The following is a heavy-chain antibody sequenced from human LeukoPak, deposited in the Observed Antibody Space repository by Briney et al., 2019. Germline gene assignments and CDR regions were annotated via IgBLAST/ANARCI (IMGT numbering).Heavy chain of an antibody. CDR1: GGSISSYY. Sequence: SETLSLTCTVSGGSISSYYWSWIRQPPGKGLEWIGYVYYSGSTNYNPSLKSRVTISVDTSKNQFSLKLSSVTAADTAVYYCARGQAVVRFFEWLSPPWFDPWGQGTLVTVSS. CDR2: VYYSGST. D-gene: IGHD3-3*01. J-gene: IGHJ5*02. V-gene: IGHV4-59*01. CDR3: ARGQAVVRFFEWLSPPWFDP.